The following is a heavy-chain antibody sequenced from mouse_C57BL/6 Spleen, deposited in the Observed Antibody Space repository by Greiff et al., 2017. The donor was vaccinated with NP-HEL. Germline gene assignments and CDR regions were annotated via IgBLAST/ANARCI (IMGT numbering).Heavy chain of an antibody. V-gene: IGHV2-2*01. CDR1: GFSLTSYG. D-gene: IGHD1-1*01. CDR3: ARNYYGSRGNAMDY. Sequence: VQLVESGPGLVQPSQSLSITCTVSGFSLTSYGVHWVRQSPGKGLEWLGVIWSGGSTDYYAAFISRLSISKDNSKSQVFFKMNSLQADDTAIYYCARNYYGSRGNAMDYWGQGTSVTVSS. CDR2: IWSGGST. J-gene: IGHJ4*01.